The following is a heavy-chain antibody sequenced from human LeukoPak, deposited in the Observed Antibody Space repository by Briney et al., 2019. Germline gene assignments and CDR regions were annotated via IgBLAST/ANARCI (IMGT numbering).Heavy chain of an antibody. J-gene: IGHJ4*02. CDR2: ISYDGSNK. Sequence: PGGSLRLSCAASGFTFSSYAMHWVRQAPGKGLEWVAVISYDGSNKYYADSVKGRFTISRDNSKNTLYLQMNSLRAEDTAVYYCAKAPYSSSSSYFDYWGQGTLVTVSS. D-gene: IGHD6-6*01. CDR1: GFTFSSYA. V-gene: IGHV3-30-3*01. CDR3: AKAPYSSSSSYFDY.